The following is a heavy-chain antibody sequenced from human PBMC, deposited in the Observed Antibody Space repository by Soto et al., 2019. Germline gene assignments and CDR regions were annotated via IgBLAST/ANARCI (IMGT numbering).Heavy chain of an antibody. V-gene: IGHV1-8*01. Sequence: QVQLVQSGAEVKKPGASVKVSCKPTGYTFTSYDVNWVRQATGQGLEWLGWINPNSGNPEYAQKFQGRVTGTRDTSINTGYLELSSLRSEDTAVYYCARGPFYSCGPIDFWGQGTLITVAS. CDR3: ARGPFYSCGPIDF. D-gene: IGHD6-19*01. CDR2: INPNSGNP. CDR1: GYTFTSYD. J-gene: IGHJ4*02.